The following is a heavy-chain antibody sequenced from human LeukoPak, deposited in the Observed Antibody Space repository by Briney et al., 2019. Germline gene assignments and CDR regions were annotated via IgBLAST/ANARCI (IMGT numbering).Heavy chain of an antibody. CDR1: GGSISSYY. CDR2: IYHSGST. V-gene: IGHV4-59*12. CDR3: ARRLVGYSSGRGLGY. D-gene: IGHD6-19*01. Sequence: PSETLSLTCTVSGGSISSYYWNWIRQPPGKGLEWIGEIYHSGSTNYNPSLKSRVTISVDKSKNQFSLKLSSVTAADTAVYYCARRLVGYSSGRGLGYWGQGTLVTVSS. J-gene: IGHJ4*02.